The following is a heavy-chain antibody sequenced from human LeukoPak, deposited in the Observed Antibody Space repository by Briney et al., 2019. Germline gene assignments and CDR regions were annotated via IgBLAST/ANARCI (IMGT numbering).Heavy chain of an antibody. J-gene: IGHJ4*02. CDR3: AKDVGYIVVVVAATGFDY. CDR1: GFTFSSYA. D-gene: IGHD2-15*01. Sequence: GGSLRLSCAASGFTFSSYAMSWVRQAPGKGLEWVSAISGSGGSTYYADSVKGRFTISRDNSKNTLYLQMNSLRAEDTAVYYCAKDVGYIVVVVAATGFDYWGQGTLVNVSS. V-gene: IGHV3-23*01. CDR2: ISGSGGST.